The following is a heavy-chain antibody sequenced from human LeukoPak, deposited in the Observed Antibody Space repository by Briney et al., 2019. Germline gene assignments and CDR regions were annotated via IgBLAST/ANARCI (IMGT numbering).Heavy chain of an antibody. Sequence: ASVKVSCKISGFGLSVLSIHWMRQAPGKGLEWVGGIRPETGEPIFAQKFRGRVTITEDTFTDTGYLELRGLTSEDTAVYYCSTDSGRSYFYFDFGGQGTLVTVSS. V-gene: IGHV1-24*01. CDR2: IRPETGEP. D-gene: IGHD3-10*01. CDR3: STDSGRSYFYFDF. J-gene: IGHJ4*02. CDR1: GFGLSVLS.